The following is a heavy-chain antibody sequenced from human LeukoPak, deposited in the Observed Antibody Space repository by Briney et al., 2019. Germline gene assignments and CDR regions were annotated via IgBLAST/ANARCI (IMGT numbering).Heavy chain of an antibody. J-gene: IGHJ3*02. D-gene: IGHD3-22*01. CDR2: IYSGGTT. CDR3: ARGGYYESYAFDI. CDR1: GFTVSSNY. V-gene: IGHV3-53*01. Sequence: GSLRLSCAASGFTVSSNYMSWVRQAPGKGLEWVSVIYSGGTTYYADSVKGRFSISRDNSKNTLYLQMNSLRAEDTAVYYCARGGYYESYAFDIWGQGTMVTVSP.